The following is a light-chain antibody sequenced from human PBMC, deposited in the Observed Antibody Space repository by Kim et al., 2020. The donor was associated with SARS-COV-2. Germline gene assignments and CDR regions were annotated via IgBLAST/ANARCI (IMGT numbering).Light chain of an antibody. CDR3: GTWDSSLSPNWV. V-gene: IGLV1-51*01. CDR2: DNN. CDR1: SSNIGNNY. Sequence: KVTSSYSGCSSNIGNNYVSWYQQFPGTAPKRLIYDNNKRPSGIPDRFSGSKSGTSATLGITGLQTGDEADYYCGTWDSSLSPNWVFGGGTQLTVL. J-gene: IGLJ3*02.